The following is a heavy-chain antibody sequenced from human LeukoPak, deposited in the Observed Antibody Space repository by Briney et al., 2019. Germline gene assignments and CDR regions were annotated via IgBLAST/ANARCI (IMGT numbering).Heavy chain of an antibody. Sequence: ASVKVSCKASGGTFSSYAISWVRQAPGQGLEWMGWMNPNSANTGYAQKFQGRVTITRNTSISTAYMELSSLRSEDTAVYYCATGNSSTSSDFDYWGQGTLVTVSS. CDR2: MNPNSANT. J-gene: IGHJ4*02. CDR3: ATGNSSTSSDFDY. CDR1: GGTFSSYA. V-gene: IGHV1-8*03. D-gene: IGHD2-2*01.